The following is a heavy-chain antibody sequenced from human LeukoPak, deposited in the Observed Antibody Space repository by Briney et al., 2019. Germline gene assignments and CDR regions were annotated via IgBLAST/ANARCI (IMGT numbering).Heavy chain of an antibody. CDR1: GFTFSSYW. D-gene: IGHD5-12*01. J-gene: IGHJ4*02. CDR2: IKSDRST. Sequence: GGSPRLSCAASGFTFSSYWMHWVRQAPGQGLVWVSLIKSDRSTDDSDSVKGRFTISSDNAQNTLYLQMNSLRAEDTAVYYCARDKRYAVDQWGQGT. V-gene: IGHV3-74*01. CDR3: ARDKRYAVDQ.